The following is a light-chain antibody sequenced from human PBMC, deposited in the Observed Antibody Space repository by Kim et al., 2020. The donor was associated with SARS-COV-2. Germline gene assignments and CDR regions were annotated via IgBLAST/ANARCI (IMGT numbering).Light chain of an antibody. CDR1: PSNIGGNS. Sequence: GQGVTISWSGSPSNIGGNSVHWYQQLSGAAPKLLIYDNNRRPSGVPDRFSGSKSGSSASLAISGVQSDDEADYHCAAWDDSLNGVVFGGRTQLTVL. V-gene: IGLV1-44*01. J-gene: IGLJ2*01. CDR2: DNN. CDR3: AAWDDSLNGVV.